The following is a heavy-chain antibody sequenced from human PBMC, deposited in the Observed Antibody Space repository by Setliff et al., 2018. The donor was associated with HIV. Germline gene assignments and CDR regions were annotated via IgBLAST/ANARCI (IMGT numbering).Heavy chain of an antibody. D-gene: IGHD6-25*01. CDR1: GGSFSDNY. J-gene: IGHJ4*02. CDR3: ARYSPRGYTLTGPY. V-gene: IGHV4-34*01. CDR2: INHSGST. Sequence: SETLSLTCAVYGGSFSDNYWSWIRQPPGKGLEWIGGINHSGSTNYNPSLKSRVTISVDTSKNQFSLKLTSVTAADTAVYYCARYSPRGYTLTGPYWGQGTLVTVSS.